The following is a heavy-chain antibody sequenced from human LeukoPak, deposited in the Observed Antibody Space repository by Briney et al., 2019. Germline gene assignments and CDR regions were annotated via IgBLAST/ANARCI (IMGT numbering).Heavy chain of an antibody. D-gene: IGHD3-10*01. CDR3: ARRGYSGSGSYFDY. Sequence: PSETLSLTCTVSGGSISSGSYYWSWLRQPAGKGLEWIGRIYTSGSTNYNPSLKSRVTISVDTSKNQFSLKLSSVTAADTAVYYCARRGYSGSGSYFDYWGQGTLVTVSS. CDR2: IYTSGST. CDR1: GGSISSGSYY. V-gene: IGHV4-61*02. J-gene: IGHJ4*02.